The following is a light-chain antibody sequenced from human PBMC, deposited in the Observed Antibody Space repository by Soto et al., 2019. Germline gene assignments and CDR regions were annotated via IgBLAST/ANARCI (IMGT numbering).Light chain of an antibody. CDR3: QEYDTYLFT. V-gene: IGKV1-5*03. J-gene: IGKJ2*01. CDR1: QSISSW. Sequence: DIQMTQSPSTLSASVGDRVTITCRASQSISSWLAWYQQKPGKAPKLLIYKASSLESGVPSRFSGSGSGTEFTLTISSLQPDDFATYCCQEYDTYLFTFGQGTKLEI. CDR2: KAS.